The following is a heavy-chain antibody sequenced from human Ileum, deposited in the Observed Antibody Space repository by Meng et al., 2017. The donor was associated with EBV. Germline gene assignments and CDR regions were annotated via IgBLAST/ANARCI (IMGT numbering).Heavy chain of an antibody. CDR2: VNTGNGKT. CDR3: ASRPENDVGPFDY. CDR1: GHTFTSYP. V-gene: IGHV1-3*04. Sequence: QVHRVQAWACVKKPGALAQVSGKASGHTFTSYPMQWVRQAPGQRLQWMGWVNTGNGKTEYSQNFQGRVTITRDTSANTAYMELSSLRSEDTAVYYCASRPENDVGPFDYWGQGTLVTVSS. D-gene: IGHD1-14*01. J-gene: IGHJ4*02.